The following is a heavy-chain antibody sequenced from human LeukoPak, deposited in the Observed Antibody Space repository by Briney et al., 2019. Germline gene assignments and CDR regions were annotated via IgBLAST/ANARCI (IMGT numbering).Heavy chain of an antibody. J-gene: IGHJ4*02. CDR3: ASDRYYDFWSGYYTGDY. CDR2: ISYDGSNK. Sequence: PGRSLRLSCAASGFTFSSYGMHWVRQAPGKGLEWVAVISYDGSNKYYADSVKGRFTISRDNSKNTLYLQMNSLRAEDTAVYYCASDRYYDFWSGYYTGDYWGQGTLVTVSS. V-gene: IGHV3-30*03. CDR1: GFTFSSYG. D-gene: IGHD3-3*01.